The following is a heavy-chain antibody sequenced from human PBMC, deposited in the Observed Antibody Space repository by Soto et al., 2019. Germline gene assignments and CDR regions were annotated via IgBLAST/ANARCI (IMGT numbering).Heavy chain of an antibody. CDR1: GLTFGDYA. CDR2: ISGTGANA. J-gene: IGHJ3*02. Sequence: GGSLRLSCAASGLTFGDYAMNWVRQTPGKGLEWVSAISGTGANAYYRDSVKGRFIISRDNSKNIVYLQMNSLKAEDTALYYCAKEAPGPHIWGQGTMVTVSS. V-gene: IGHV3-23*01. D-gene: IGHD3-10*01. CDR3: AKEAPGPHI.